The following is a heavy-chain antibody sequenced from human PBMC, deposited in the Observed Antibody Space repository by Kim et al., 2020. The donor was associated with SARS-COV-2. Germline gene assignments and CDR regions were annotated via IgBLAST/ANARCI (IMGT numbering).Heavy chain of an antibody. CDR2: INPSGGST. V-gene: IGHV1-46*01. Sequence: ASVKVSCKASGYTFTSYYMHWVRQAPGQGLEWMGIINPSGGSTSYAQKFQGRVTMTRDTSTSTVYMELSSLRSEDTAVYYCARDLLWFGEFYYYYGMDVWGQGTTVTVSS. CDR1: GYTFTSYY. J-gene: IGHJ6*02. D-gene: IGHD3-10*01. CDR3: ARDLLWFGEFYYYYGMDV.